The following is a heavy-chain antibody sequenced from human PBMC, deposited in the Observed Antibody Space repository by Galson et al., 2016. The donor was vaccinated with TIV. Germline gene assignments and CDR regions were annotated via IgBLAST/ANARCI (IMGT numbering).Heavy chain of an antibody. J-gene: IGHJ6*02. CDR1: GYSFLSYG. D-gene: IGHD2-2*01. CDR2: ISAYTGDI. V-gene: IGHV1-18*04. CDR3: ATELYCSSISCYYYYGLDV. Sequence: SVKVSCKASGYSFLSYGMTWVRQAPGRGLEWLGWISAYTGDIKSARKFQGRVTMTTDTSTNTAYMELRSLGSDDPAVYYCATELYCSSISCYYYYGLDVWGHGTTVTVSS.